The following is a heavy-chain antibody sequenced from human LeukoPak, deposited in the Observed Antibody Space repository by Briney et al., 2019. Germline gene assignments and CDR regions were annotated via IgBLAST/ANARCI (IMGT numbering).Heavy chain of an antibody. V-gene: IGHV3-23*01. Sequence: PGGSLRLSCAASGFTFSSYAMSWVRQAPGKGLEWVSAISGSGGSTYYADSVKGRFTISRDNSKNTLYLQMNSLRAEDTAVYYSAKDSWQSYYDSSGYSEYFQHWGQGTLVTVSS. D-gene: IGHD3-22*01. J-gene: IGHJ1*01. CDR3: AKDSWQSYYDSSGYSEYFQH. CDR1: GFTFSSYA. CDR2: ISGSGGST.